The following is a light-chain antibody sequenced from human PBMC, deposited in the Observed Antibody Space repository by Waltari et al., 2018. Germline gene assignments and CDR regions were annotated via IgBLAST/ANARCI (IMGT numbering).Light chain of an antibody. CDR1: ERVGNNH. J-gene: IGKJ1*01. CDR3: HQYGVSLQT. CDR2: GAS. Sequence: ENVLTQSPGTLSLSPGDRATLSCRASERVGNNHLVWYQVKPGQPPRLLIYGASNRATGIPDRFSGSGSGTDFSLTIHRLEPEDFAVYYCHQYGVSLQTFGPGTKVEIK. V-gene: IGKV3-20*01.